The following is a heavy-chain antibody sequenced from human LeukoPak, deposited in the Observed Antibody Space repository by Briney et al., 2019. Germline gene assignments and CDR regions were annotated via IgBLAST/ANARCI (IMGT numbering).Heavy chain of an antibody. CDR2: ISESGVST. J-gene: IGHJ4*02. CDR3: AKRGKGYCSSPSCATDY. D-gene: IGHD2-2*01. CDR1: GFTFSNYA. V-gene: IGHV3-23*01. Sequence: GGSLRLSCAASGFTFSNYAMSWVRQAPGKGLEWGSAISESGVSTYYADSVKGRFTSSRDNCKNTLYLQLNSLRAEDTAVYFCAKRGKGYCSSPSCATDYWGQGTLVTVSS.